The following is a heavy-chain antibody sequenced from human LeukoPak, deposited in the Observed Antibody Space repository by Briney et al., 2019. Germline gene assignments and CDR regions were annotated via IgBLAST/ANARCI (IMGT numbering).Heavy chain of an antibody. CDR2: IIPILGIA. CDR3: ARSIAAFRPFDH. V-gene: IGHV1-69*04. CDR1: GGTFSSYA. J-gene: IGHJ5*02. D-gene: IGHD6-6*01. Sequence: GASVKVSCKASGGTFSSYAISWVRQAPGQGLEWMGRIIPILGIANYAQKFQGRVTITADKSTSTAYMELSSLRSDDTAVYYCARSIAAFRPFDHWGQGTLVTVSS.